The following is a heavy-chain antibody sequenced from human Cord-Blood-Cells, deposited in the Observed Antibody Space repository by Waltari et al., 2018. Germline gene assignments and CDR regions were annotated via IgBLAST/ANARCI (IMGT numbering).Heavy chain of an antibody. CDR1: GGSISSYY. D-gene: IGHD1-1*01. CDR2: IYTSGST. Sequence: QVQLQESGPGLVKPSETLSLTCTVSGGSISSYYWSWIRQPAGKGLEWIGRIYTSGSTNSNPSLKSRVTMSVDTSKNQFSLKLSSVTAADTAVYYCARDTRLEPGNDAFDIWGQGTMVTVSS. V-gene: IGHV4-4*07. J-gene: IGHJ3*02. CDR3: ARDTRLEPGNDAFDI.